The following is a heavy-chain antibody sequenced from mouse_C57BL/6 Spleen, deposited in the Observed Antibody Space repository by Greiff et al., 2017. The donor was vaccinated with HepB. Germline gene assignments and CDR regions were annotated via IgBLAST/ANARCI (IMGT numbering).Heavy chain of an antibody. Sequence: LQESGPGLVKPSQSLSLTCSVTGYSIPSGYYWNWIRQFPGNKLEWMGYISYDGSNNYNPSLKNRISITRDTSKNQFFLKLNSVTTEDTATYYCARSSSSSSYWYFDVWGTGTTVTVSS. CDR3: ARSSSSSSYWYFDV. D-gene: IGHD1-1*01. CDR2: ISYDGSN. J-gene: IGHJ1*03. CDR1: GYSIPSGYY. V-gene: IGHV3-6*01.